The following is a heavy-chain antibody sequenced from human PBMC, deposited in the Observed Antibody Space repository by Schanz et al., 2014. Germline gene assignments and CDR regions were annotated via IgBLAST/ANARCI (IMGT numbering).Heavy chain of an antibody. Sequence: EVQLLESGGGLVQPGGSLRLSCVASGFTFFGSFAMSWVRQAPGKGLEWVSNISPTGSSTYYADSVKGRFTISRDNAKNSLCLQMNSLTAEDTAVYYCAKSKSQLPLFDYWGQGTLVAVSS. CDR1: GFTFFGSFA. CDR2: ISPTGSST. J-gene: IGHJ4*02. D-gene: IGHD2-21*01. V-gene: IGHV3-23*01. CDR3: AKSKSQLPLFDY.